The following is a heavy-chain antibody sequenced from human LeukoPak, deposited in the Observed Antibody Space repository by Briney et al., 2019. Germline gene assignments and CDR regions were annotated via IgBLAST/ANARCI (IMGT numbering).Heavy chain of an antibody. Sequence: GESLKISCNGSGYXFTSYYILWVRQMPGKGLDWKGTIHPADSETRYSPSFQGQVTISADKSISTVYLQWRGLKSSDTAMYYCARREYSYGYYFDYWGQGTLVTVSS. D-gene: IGHD5-18*01. V-gene: IGHV5-51*01. CDR1: GYXFTSYY. CDR2: IHPADSET. CDR3: ARREYSYGYYFDY. J-gene: IGHJ4*02.